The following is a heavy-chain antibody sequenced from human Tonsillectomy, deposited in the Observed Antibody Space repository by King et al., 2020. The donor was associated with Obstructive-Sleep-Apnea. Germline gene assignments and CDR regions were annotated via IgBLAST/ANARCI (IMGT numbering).Heavy chain of an antibody. J-gene: IGHJ3*02. CDR1: GGSVSSGSYY. CDR3: ARGLWLGPYYDSTHDAFDI. Sequence: QLQESGPGLVKPSETLSLTCTVSGGSVSSGSYYWSWIRQPPGKGLEWIGYIYYSGSTNYNPSLKSRVTISVDTSKNQFSLKLSSVTAADTAVYYCARGLWLGPYYDSTHDAFDIWGQGTMVTVSS. CDR2: IYYSGST. D-gene: IGHD3-22*01. V-gene: IGHV4-61*01.